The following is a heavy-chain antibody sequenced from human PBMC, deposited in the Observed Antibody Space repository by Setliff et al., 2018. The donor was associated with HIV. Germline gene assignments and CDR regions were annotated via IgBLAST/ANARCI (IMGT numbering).Heavy chain of an antibody. V-gene: IGHV4-61*09. J-gene: IGHJ4*02. CDR1: GGSISSGNYY. CDR2: VYTDGST. D-gene: IGHD6-13*01. Sequence: SETLSLTCTVSGGSISSGNYYWSWIRVPAGKGLEWIGHVYTDGSTNYNPSLKSRVSISVDTSKNQFSLKLSSVTAADTAVYYCARAAIAAAGPGDYWGQGTLVTVS. CDR3: ARAAIAAAGPGDY.